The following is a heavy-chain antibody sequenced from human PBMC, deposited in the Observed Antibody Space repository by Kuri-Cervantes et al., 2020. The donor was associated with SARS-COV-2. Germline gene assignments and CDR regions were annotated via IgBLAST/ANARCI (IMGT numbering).Heavy chain of an antibody. CDR1: GFIFSDYA. D-gene: IGHD3-16*01. V-gene: IGHV3-30*04. CDR2: ISFDGRNT. Sequence: GESLKISCEASGFIFSDYAIDWVRQAPGKGLEWVAIISFDGRNTHYADSVKGRFTISRDNSKNVVHLQMNSLRLEDTANYYCARGAANYYYMDVWGKGTTVTVSS. CDR3: ARGAANYYYMDV. J-gene: IGHJ6*03.